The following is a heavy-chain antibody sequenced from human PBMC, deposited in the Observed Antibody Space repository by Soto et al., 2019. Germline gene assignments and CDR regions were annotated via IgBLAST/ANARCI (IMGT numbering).Heavy chain of an antibody. CDR3: ARAPNWGSRFDA. J-gene: IGHJ5*02. CDR1: GGTFSGHA. Sequence: QVQLVQSGAEVKKPGSSVKVSCEASGGTFSGHAISWVRQAPGQGPEWMGGLIPLFGTTQHAQNFQGRRTINADKFTSTAYMELSCPRFEATAIYYCARAPNWGSRFDAWGQGTLVTVSS. CDR2: LIPLFGTT. V-gene: IGHV1-69*06. D-gene: IGHD7-27*01.